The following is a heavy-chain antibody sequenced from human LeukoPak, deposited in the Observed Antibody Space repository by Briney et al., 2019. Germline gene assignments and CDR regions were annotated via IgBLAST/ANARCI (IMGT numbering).Heavy chain of an antibody. D-gene: IGHD3-3*01. Sequence: GASVKVSCKVSGYTLTELSMHWVRQAPGKGLEWMGGFDPEDGETIYAQKFQGRVTMTEDTSTDTAYMELSSLRSEDTAVYYCATSCFWSGSTIRPGDNWFDPWGQGTLVTVSS. J-gene: IGHJ5*02. CDR3: ATSCFWSGSTIRPGDNWFDP. V-gene: IGHV1-24*01. CDR2: FDPEDGET. CDR1: GYTLTELS.